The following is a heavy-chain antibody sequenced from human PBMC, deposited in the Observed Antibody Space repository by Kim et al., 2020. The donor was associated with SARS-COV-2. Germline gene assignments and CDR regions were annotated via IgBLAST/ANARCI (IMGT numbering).Heavy chain of an antibody. V-gene: IGHV3-48*03. D-gene: IGHD4-4*01. CDR3: ARGPNYSPFDY. Sequence: YYADSVGGRFTISRDNDKNSLFLQMNSLRAEDTAVYYCARGPNYSPFDYWGQGTLVTVSS. J-gene: IGHJ4*02.